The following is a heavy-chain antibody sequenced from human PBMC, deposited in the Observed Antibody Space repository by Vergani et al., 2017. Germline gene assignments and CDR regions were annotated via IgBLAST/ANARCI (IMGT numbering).Heavy chain of an antibody. Sequence: QVQLVQSGVEVKKPGASVKVSCKTSGYSFNNYAIHWVRQAPGQGLEWMGWINPTTGNPTYARAFTGRFVFSLDTSISTAYLQIGSLKAEDTAVYFCARAKRGRLAVGATDSWGQGTLLTVSS. CDR1: GYSFNNYA. CDR3: ARAKRGRLAVGATDS. V-gene: IGHV7-4-1*01. CDR2: INPTTGNP. D-gene: IGHD6-19*01. J-gene: IGHJ4*02.